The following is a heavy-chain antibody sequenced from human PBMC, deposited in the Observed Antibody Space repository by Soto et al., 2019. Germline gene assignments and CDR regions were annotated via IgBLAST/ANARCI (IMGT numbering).Heavy chain of an antibody. J-gene: IGHJ4*02. CDR2: IYYSGST. CDR1: GGSISSGDYY. D-gene: IGHD2-15*01. V-gene: IGHV4-30-4*01. Sequence: SETLSLTCTVSGGSISSGDYYWSWIRQPPGKGLEWIGYIYYSGSTYYNPSLKSRVTISVDTSKNQFSMKLSSVTAADTAVYYCARYCSGGSCYEGRSSLFDYWGQGTLVTVSS. CDR3: ARYCSGGSCYEGRSSLFDY.